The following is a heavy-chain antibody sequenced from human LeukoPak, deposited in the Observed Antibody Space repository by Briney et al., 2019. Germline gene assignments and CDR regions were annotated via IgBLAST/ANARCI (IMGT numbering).Heavy chain of an antibody. CDR3: VRHTLDYYDSSGYYYSHHYFDN. Sequence: SETLSLTCTVSGDSISDNYWSWIRQPPGKGLEWIGYVYHSGTTDYNPSLKSRVTISVDTSKNQFSLKLTSVTAADTAVYYCVRHTLDYYDSSGYYYSHHYFDNWGQGTLVTVSS. CDR1: GDSISDNY. J-gene: IGHJ4*02. V-gene: IGHV4-59*08. CDR2: VYHSGTT. D-gene: IGHD3-22*01.